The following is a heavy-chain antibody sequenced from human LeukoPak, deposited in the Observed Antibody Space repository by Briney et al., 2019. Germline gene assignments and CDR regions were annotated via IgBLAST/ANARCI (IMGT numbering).Heavy chain of an antibody. D-gene: IGHD2-2*01. CDR2: INHSGNT. J-gene: IGHJ6*02. Sequence: SETLSLTCAVYGGSFSNYYWSWIRQPPGKGLEWIGEINHSGNTNYNPSLKSRVTISVDTSKNQFSLKLSSVTAADTAVYYCARGYCSSTSSSSSDYYGMDVWGQGTTVTVSS. V-gene: IGHV4-34*01. CDR1: GGSFSNYY. CDR3: ARGYCSSTSSSSSDYYGMDV.